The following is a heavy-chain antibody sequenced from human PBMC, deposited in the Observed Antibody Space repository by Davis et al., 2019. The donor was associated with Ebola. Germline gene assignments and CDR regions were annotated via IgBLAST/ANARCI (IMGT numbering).Heavy chain of an antibody. J-gene: IGHJ3*02. D-gene: IGHD3-9*01. CDR1: GKSFSTHW. CDR3: ASLRRAITGFDDGYDI. CDR2: IYTGDSDI. V-gene: IGHV5-51*01. Sequence: GESLKISCKDSGKSFSTHWIGWVRQMPGKGLEWMGLIYTGDSDIRYSPSFRGQVTISADKSFKTAFLQWSSLKASDTAMYYCASLRRAITGFDDGYDIWGQGTMVTVSS.